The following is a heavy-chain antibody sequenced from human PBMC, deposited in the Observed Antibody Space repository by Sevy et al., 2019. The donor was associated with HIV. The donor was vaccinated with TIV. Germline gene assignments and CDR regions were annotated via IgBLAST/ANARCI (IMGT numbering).Heavy chain of an antibody. Sequence: KQSQTLSLTCAISGDSVSSNSATWNWIRQSPSRGLEWLGRTYYRSKWYNDYAVPVKSRITINPDTSKNQFSLQRNSVTPEDTAVYYCARDLGSSLNWFDPWGQGTLVTVSS. V-gene: IGHV6-1*01. J-gene: IGHJ5*02. CDR2: TYYRSKWYN. D-gene: IGHD6-13*01. CDR3: ARDLGSSLNWFDP. CDR1: GDSVSSNSAT.